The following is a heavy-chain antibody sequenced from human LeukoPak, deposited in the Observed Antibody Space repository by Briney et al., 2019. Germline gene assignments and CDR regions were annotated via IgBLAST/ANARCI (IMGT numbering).Heavy chain of an antibody. D-gene: IGHD3-3*01. CDR3: ARDSDIWSLMDV. CDR2: IYSGGST. CDR1: GFTLSSNY. J-gene: IGHJ6*02. V-gene: IGHV3-53*01. Sequence: GGSLRLSCAASGFTLSSNYMSWVRQAPGKGLEWVSVIYSGGSTYYADSVKGRFTISRDNSKNTLYLQMNSLRAEDTAVYYCARDSDIWSLMDVWGQGTTVTVSS.